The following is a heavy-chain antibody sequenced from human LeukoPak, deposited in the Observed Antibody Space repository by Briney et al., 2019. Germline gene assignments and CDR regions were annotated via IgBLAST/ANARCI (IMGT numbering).Heavy chain of an antibody. CDR2: IKEDGSED. CDR3: AKDFEWSFDW. D-gene: IGHD3-3*01. J-gene: IGHJ4*02. Sequence: GGSLRLSCVGSGFTFRSYWMSWVRQAPGKGLEWVAKIKEDGSEDYYLDSVKGRFTISRDNTKNSLYPQMNSLRAEDTAIYYCAKDFEWSFDWWGQGTLVTVSS. CDR1: GFTFRSYW. V-gene: IGHV3-7*01.